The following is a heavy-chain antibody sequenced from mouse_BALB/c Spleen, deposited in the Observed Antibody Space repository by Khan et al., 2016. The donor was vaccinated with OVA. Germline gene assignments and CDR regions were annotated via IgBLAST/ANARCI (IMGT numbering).Heavy chain of an antibody. J-gene: IGHJ2*01. D-gene: IGHD1-1*01. CDR1: GYTFINYW. CDR2: INPSTGSA. CDR3: ARRGLRWDFDY. V-gene: IGHV1-7*01. Sequence: QVQLKESGAELAKPGASVKMSCKASGYTFINYWILWVKQRPGQGLEWIGYINPSTGSAEYNQNFKDKATLTADKSSSTAYMQLSSLTSEDSAVYYWARRGLRWDFDYWGQGTTLTVSS.